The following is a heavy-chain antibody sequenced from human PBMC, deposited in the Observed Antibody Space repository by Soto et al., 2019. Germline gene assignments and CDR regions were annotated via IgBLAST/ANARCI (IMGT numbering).Heavy chain of an antibody. CDR1: GFTFSSHW. J-gene: IGHJ4*02. V-gene: IGHV3-74*01. CDR3: VRGHVRGNDRNFDY. Sequence: EVQLAESGGGLVQPGGFLGLSFAGPGFTFSSHWMHLVPQAPGKGLVWVSRIIGDGNEITYADSVKGRFTISRDNAKNTVILQMNSLRAEDTAVYYCVRGHVRGNDRNFDYCGQGTLVTVSS. D-gene: IGHD3-16*02. CDR2: IIGDGNEI.